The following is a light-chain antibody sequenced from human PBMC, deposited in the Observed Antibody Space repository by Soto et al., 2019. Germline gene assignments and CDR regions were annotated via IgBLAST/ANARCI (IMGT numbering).Light chain of an antibody. J-gene: IGKJ5*01. Sequence: EIVLTQSPATLSLPPGERATLSCRASQSVSSYLAWYQQKPGQAPRLLIYDASNRATGIPARFSGSGSGTDFTLTISSLGPEDFAVYYCQRRSNWPITFGQGPRLEI. CDR1: QSVSSY. CDR2: DAS. CDR3: QRRSNWPIT. V-gene: IGKV3-11*01.